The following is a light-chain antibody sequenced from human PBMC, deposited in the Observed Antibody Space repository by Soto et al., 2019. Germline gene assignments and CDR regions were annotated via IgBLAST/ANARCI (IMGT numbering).Light chain of an antibody. V-gene: IGLV1-47*01. CDR2: RNN. CDR3: AAWDDSLSGRYV. J-gene: IGLJ1*01. CDR1: SSNIGSNY. Sequence: QSVLTQPPSASGTPGQRVTISCSGSSSNIGSNYVYWYQQLPGTAPKLLIYRNNQRPSGVPDRFSGSKSGTSASLVISGLRSEDEADYYCAAWDDSLSGRYVFGTGTKLTVL.